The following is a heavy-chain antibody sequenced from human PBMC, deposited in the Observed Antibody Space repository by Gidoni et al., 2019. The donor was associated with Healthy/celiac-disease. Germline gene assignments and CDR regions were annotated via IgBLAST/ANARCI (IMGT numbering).Heavy chain of an antibody. CDR3: AKGGVAGSYYFDY. V-gene: IGHV3-43*01. Sequence: VQLVESGGVVVQPGGSLRLSWEASGVPFDDYTKHWVRQAPGKGLEWVSLISWDGGSTYYADSVKGRFTISRDNSKNSLYLRMNSLRTEDTALYYCAKGGVAGSYYFDYWGQGTLVTVSS. CDR1: GVPFDDYT. D-gene: IGHD6-19*01. CDR2: ISWDGGST. J-gene: IGHJ4*02.